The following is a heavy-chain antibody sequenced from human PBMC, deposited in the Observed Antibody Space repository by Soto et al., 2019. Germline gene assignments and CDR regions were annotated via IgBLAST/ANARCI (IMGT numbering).Heavy chain of an antibody. CDR1: GGSFSGYY. Sequence: QVQLQQWGAGLLKPSETLSLTCAVYGGSFSGYYWSWIRQPPGKGLEWIGEINHSGSTNYNPSLKSRVTIPVDTSKNQFSLKLSSVTAADTAVYYCARPHTTVTTLAPNWFDPWGQGTLVTVSS. V-gene: IGHV4-34*01. J-gene: IGHJ5*02. CDR3: ARPHTTVTTLAPNWFDP. D-gene: IGHD4-17*01. CDR2: INHSGST.